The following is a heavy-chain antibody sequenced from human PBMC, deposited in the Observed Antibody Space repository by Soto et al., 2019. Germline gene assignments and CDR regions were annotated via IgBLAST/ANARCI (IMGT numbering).Heavy chain of an antibody. CDR3: ASSLAARLFDY. Sequence: EVQLLESGGGLVQPGGSLRLSCAASGFTFSSYAMSWVRQAPGKGLEWVANIKQDGSEKYYVDSVKGRFTISRDNAKNSLYLQMNSLRAEDTAVYYCASSLAARLFDYWGQGTLVTVSS. J-gene: IGHJ4*02. CDR1: GFTFSSYA. D-gene: IGHD6-6*01. V-gene: IGHV3-7*03. CDR2: IKQDGSEK.